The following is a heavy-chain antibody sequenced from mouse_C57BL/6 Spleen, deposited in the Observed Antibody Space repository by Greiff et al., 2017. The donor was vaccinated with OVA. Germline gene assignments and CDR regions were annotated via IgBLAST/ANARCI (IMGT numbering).Heavy chain of an antibody. CDR3: ARAYYSNYEFDYFDY. CDR2: INPSTGGT. J-gene: IGHJ2*01. CDR1: GYSFTGYY. Sequence: VQLLQSGPELVKPGASVKISCKASGYSFTGYYMNWVKQSPEKSLEWIGEINPSTGGTTYNQKFKAKATLTVDKSSSTAYMHLKRLTTEDSSVYYCARAYYSNYEFDYFDYWGQGTTLTVSS. D-gene: IGHD2-5*01. V-gene: IGHV1-42*01.